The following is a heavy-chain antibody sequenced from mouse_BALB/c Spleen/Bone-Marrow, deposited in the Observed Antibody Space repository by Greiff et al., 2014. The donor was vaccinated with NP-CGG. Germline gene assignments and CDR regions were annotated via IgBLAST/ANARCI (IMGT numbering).Heavy chain of an antibody. V-gene: IGHV2-6-1*01. J-gene: IGHJ2*02. CDR1: GFSLTSYG. CDR3: AKHGGGYFDY. CDR2: IWNGGST. Sequence: QVQLQQSGPGLVAPSQSLSITCTISGFSLTSYGVHWVRQPPGKGLEWLTVIWNGGSTTYNSALKSRLTISKDNSKSQVFLKMNSLQTDDTGMYYCAKHGGGYFDYWGQGTSLIVSS.